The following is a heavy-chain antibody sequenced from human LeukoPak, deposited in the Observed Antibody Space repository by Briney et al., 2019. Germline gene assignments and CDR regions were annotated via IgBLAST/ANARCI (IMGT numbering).Heavy chain of an antibody. D-gene: IGHD2-2*01. V-gene: IGHV3-53*01. J-gene: IGHJ4*02. CDR3: PRGLGYCTSTTCLLPFDY. CDR2: IYSGGST. Sequence: GGSLRLSCAASGFTVSTYYMTWVRQAPGKGLECVSVIYSGGSTYYADSVKGRFTVSRDNSKNTLYLQMNSLRAEDTAMYYCPRGLGYCTSTTCLLPFDYWGQGTLVTVSS. CDR1: GFTVSTYY.